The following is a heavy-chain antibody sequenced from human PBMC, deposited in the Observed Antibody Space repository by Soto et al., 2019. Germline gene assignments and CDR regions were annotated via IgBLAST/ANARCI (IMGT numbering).Heavy chain of an antibody. CDR3: ARAMVVTQNWFDP. J-gene: IGHJ5*02. CDR1: GGSFSGYY. V-gene: IGHV4-34*01. CDR2: IYYSGST. Sequence: PSETLSLTCAVYGGSFSGYYWSWIRQPPGKGLEWIGDIYYSGSTYYNPSLKSRVTISVDTSKNQFSLKLSSVTAADTAVYYCARAMVVTQNWFDPWGQGTLVTV. D-gene: IGHD2-21*02.